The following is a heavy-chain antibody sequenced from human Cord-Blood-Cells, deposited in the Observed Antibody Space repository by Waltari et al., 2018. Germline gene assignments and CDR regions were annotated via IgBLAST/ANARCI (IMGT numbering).Heavy chain of an antibody. V-gene: IGHV3-64*01. J-gene: IGHJ3*02. Sequence: EVQLVESGGGLVQPGGSLRPSCAASGSTFISYALHWVRQAPGKGLEYVSAISSNGGSTYYANSVKGRFTISRDNSKNTLYLQMGSLRAEDMAVYYCARGHSSSWYAFDIWGQGTMVTVSS. CDR1: GSTFISYA. CDR3: ARGHSSSWYAFDI. D-gene: IGHD6-13*01. CDR2: ISSNGGST.